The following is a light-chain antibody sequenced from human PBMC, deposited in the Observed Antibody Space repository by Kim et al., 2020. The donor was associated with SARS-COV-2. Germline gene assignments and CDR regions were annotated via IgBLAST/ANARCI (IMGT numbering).Light chain of an antibody. J-gene: IGKJ3*01. CDR3: QQYDRLYT. CDR2: KSS. V-gene: IGKV1-5*03. CDR1: QSIDTW. Sequence: DIQMTQSPSTLSASVGDRVTITCRASQSIDTWLAWYQKKPGKAPKLLIFKSSRLESGVPSRFSGSGSGTEFTLTINSLQPDDFVNYYRQQYDRLYTFGPGTKVDIK.